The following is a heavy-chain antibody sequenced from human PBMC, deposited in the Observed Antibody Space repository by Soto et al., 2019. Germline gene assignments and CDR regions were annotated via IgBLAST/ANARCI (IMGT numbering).Heavy chain of an antibody. CDR3: ARPNSDGDYWYFDL. Sequence: PSETLSLTCTVSGGSISSSSYYWGWIRQPPGKGLEWIGSIYYSGSTYYNPSLKSRVTISVDTSKNQFSLKLSSVTAADTAVYYCARPNSDGDYWYFDLRGRGTLVTVSS. J-gene: IGHJ2*01. V-gene: IGHV4-39*01. D-gene: IGHD4-17*01. CDR2: IYYSGST. CDR1: GGSISSSSYY.